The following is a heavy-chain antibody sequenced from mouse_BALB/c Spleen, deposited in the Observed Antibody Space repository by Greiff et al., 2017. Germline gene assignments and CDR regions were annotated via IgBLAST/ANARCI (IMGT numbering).Heavy chain of an antibody. J-gene: IGHJ3*01. V-gene: IGHV14-4*02. D-gene: IGHD1-1*01. CDR2: IDPENGDT. CDR1: GFNIKDYY. CDR3: NAWSHYYGSSSFAY. Sequence: EVMLVESGAELVRPGASVKLSCTASGFNIKDYYMHWVKQRPEQGLEWIGWIDPENGDTEYAPKFQGKATMTADTSSNTAYLQLSSLTSEDTAVYYCNAWSHYYGSSSFAYWGQGTLVTVSA.